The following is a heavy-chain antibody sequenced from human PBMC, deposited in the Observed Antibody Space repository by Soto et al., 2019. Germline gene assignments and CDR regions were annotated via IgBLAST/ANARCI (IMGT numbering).Heavy chain of an antibody. V-gene: IGHV4-59*08. J-gene: IGHJ4*02. CDR2: IYYTGTT. CDR1: GGSLSTYY. CDR3: AILDGYYPAFDT. Sequence: PAETLCLTCSVCGGSLSTYYWGWIRQPPGKGLEWIGYIYYTGTTNYHPSLKSRVTISVDTSKDQFSLKLSSVTAADTAVYYCAILDGYYPAFDTCGQGDLVPISS. D-gene: IGHD3-22*01.